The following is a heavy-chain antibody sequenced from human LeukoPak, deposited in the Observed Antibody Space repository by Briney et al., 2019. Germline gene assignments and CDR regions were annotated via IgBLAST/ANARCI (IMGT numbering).Heavy chain of an antibody. CDR1: GFTFDDYS. D-gene: IGHD5-12*01. J-gene: IGHJ4*02. V-gene: IGHV3-9*01. CDR2: ISWNSGSA. Sequence: GGSLRLSCAASGFTFDDYSMHWVWQAPGKGLEWVSGISWNSGSAGYADSVKGRFTISRDSAKNSLYLQMNSLRTEDTALYYCAKDRTYSAYAALDYWGQGTLVTVSS. CDR3: AKDRTYSAYAALDY.